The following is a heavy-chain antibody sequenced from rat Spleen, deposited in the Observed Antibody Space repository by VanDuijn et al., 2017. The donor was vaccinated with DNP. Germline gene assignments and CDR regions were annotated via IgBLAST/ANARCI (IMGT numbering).Heavy chain of an antibody. D-gene: IGHD3-8*01. V-gene: IGHV5-29*01. CDR1: GLTFSNYG. J-gene: IGHJ2*01. CDR3: TSNPHIRTAAPFDY. Sequence: EVQLVESGGGLVQPGRSLKLSCEASGLTFSNYGIHWIRQGPTKGLEWAASISHVGGTTYYEDFVKGRFTISRDNAKSTLYLQVNSLRSEDTATYYCTSNPHIRTAAPFDYWGQGVMVTVSS. CDR2: ISHVGGTT.